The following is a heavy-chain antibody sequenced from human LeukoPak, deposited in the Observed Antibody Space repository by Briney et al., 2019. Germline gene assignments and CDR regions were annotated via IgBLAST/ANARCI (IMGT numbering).Heavy chain of an antibody. CDR1: GYTFTGYY. CDR3: ARDVSSGSYYDY. J-gene: IGHJ4*02. V-gene: IGHV1-69*06. CDR2: IIPTFGTA. Sequence: ASVKVSCKASGYTFTGYYMHWVRQAPGQGLEWMGGIIPTFGTANYAQKFQGRVTITADKSTSTAYMELSSLRSEDTAVYYCARDVSSGSYYDYWGQGTLVTVSS. D-gene: IGHD1-26*01.